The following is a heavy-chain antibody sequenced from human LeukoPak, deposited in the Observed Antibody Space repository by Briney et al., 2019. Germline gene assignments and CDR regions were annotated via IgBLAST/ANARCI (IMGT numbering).Heavy chain of an antibody. D-gene: IGHD3-22*01. Sequence: GGSLRLSCAASGFPFSSYVMRWVRQGPGKGLQWVSAISGSGDSTDYADSVKGRFTISRGNSKNILFLQMSSLRADDTAIYYCARQVGFCSDSTCYFDYWGHGALVTVSS. V-gene: IGHV3-23*01. CDR1: GFPFSSYV. CDR3: ARQVGFCSDSTCYFDY. J-gene: IGHJ4*01. CDR2: ISGSGDST.